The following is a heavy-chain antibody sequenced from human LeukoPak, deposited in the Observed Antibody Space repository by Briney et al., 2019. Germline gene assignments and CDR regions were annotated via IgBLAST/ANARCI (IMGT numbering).Heavy chain of an antibody. CDR1: GGSFSGYY. D-gene: IGHD3-22*01. V-gene: IGHV4-34*01. CDR3: ASRLTYYYDSSGYFPDY. Sequence: SETLSLTCAVYGGSFSGYYWSWIRQPPGKGLEWIGEFNHSGSTNYNPSLKSRVTISVDTSKNQFSLKLSSVTAADTAVYYCASRLTYYYDSSGYFPDYWGQGTLVTVSS. CDR2: FNHSGST. J-gene: IGHJ4*02.